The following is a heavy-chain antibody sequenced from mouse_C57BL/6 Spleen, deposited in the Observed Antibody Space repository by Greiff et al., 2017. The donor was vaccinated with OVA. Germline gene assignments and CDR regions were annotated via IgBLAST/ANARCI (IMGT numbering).Heavy chain of an antibody. D-gene: IGHD2-1*01. CDR2: IYPGDGDT. V-gene: IGHV1-82*01. CDR1: GYAFSSSW. CDR3: AIYYGNFSWFAY. J-gene: IGHJ3*01. Sequence: QVQLQQSGPELVKPGASVKISCKASGYAFSSSWMNWVKQRPGKGLEWIGRIYPGDGDTTYNGNFKGKAHLTAYKSSSTAYMQLISLTSEDSAVYFCAIYYGNFSWFAYWGQGTLVTVSA.